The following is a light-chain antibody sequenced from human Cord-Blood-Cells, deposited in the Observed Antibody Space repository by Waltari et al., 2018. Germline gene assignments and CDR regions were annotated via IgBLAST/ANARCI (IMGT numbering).Light chain of an antibody. CDR2: DVS. CDR1: RRDVGGYHY. CDR3: CSYAGSYTFDVV. Sequence: QSALTQPRSVSGSPGQSVTLSCPGTRRDVGGYHYVSWYQQHPGKAPKLMIYDVSKRPSGVPDRFSGSKSGSTASLTISGLQAEDEADYYCCSYAGSYTFDVVFGGGTKLTVL. V-gene: IGLV2-11*02. J-gene: IGLJ2*01.